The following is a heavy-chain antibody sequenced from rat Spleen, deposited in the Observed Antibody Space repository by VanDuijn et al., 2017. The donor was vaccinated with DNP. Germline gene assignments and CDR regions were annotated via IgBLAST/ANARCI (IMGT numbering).Heavy chain of an antibody. CDR2: ISYSGTT. Sequence: EVQLQESGPGLVKPSQSLSLTCSVTGYSITSNYWAWIRKFPGNKMEWIGHISYSGTTTYSPSLKSRISITRDTSKNQFFLQLNSVTTEDTATYYCARYTTGVDYWGQGVMVTVSS. CDR3: ARYTTGVDY. J-gene: IGHJ2*01. V-gene: IGHV3-1*01. D-gene: IGHD1-11*01. CDR1: GYSITSNY.